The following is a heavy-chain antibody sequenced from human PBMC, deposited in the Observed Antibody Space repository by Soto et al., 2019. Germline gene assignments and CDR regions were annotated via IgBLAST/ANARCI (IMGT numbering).Heavy chain of an antibody. CDR3: ARSWYHDFWSGYYNYYYYYMDV. Sequence: GASVKVSCKASGYTFTSYGISWVRQAPGQGLEWMGWISAYNGNTNYAQKLQGRVTMTTDTSTSTAYMELRSLRSDDTAVYYCARSWYHDFWSGYYNYYYYYMDVWGKGTTVTVSS. D-gene: IGHD3-3*01. V-gene: IGHV1-18*01. CDR2: ISAYNGNT. J-gene: IGHJ6*03. CDR1: GYTFTSYG.